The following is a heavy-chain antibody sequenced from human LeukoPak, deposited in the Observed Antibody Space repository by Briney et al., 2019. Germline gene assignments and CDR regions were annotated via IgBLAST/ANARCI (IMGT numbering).Heavy chain of an antibody. D-gene: IGHD2-21*02. Sequence: SQTLSLTCTVSGGSISSGSYYWSWIRQPAGKGLEWIGRIYTSGSTNYNPSLKSRVAISVDTSKNQFSLKLSSVTAADTAVYYCARDAYCGGDCPYYFDYWGQGTLVTVSS. V-gene: IGHV4-61*02. CDR3: ARDAYCGGDCPYYFDY. CDR1: GGSISSGSYY. J-gene: IGHJ4*02. CDR2: IYTSGST.